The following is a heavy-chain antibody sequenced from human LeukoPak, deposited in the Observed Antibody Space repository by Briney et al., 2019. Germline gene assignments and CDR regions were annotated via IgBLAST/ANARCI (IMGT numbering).Heavy chain of an antibody. CDR1: GFTFSSYA. Sequence: GGSLRPSCAASGFTFSSYAMSWVRQAPGKGLEWVSVISGSGGSTYYADSVKGRSTISRDNSKNTLYLQMNSLRAEDTAVYYCAKELGGDHPTPYFQHWGQGTLVTVSS. CDR2: ISGSGGST. J-gene: IGHJ1*01. CDR3: AKELGGDHPTPYFQH. D-gene: IGHD4-17*01. V-gene: IGHV3-23*01.